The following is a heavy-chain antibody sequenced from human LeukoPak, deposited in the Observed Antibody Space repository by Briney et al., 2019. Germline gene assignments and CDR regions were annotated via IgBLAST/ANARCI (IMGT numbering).Heavy chain of an antibody. CDR1: GFTFSGYG. J-gene: IGHJ4*02. CDR2: ISYDGSNK. V-gene: IGHV3-30*18. Sequence: GGSLRLSCAASGFTFSGYGMHWVRQAPGKGLELVAVISYDGSNKYYADSVKGRFTISRDNSKNTLYLQMNSLRAEDTAVYYCAKDHTGTFDYWGQGTLVTVSS. CDR3: AKDHTGTFDY. D-gene: IGHD1-7*01.